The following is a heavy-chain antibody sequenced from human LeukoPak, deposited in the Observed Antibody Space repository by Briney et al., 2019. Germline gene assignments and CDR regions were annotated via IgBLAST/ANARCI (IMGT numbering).Heavy chain of an antibody. CDR1: GYTFTSYG. Sequence: ASVKVSCKASGYTFTSYGISWVRQAPGQGLEWMGWISAYNGNTNYAQKLQGRVTMTTDTSTSTAYMELRSLRSDDTAVYYCARDWVVTAAMVRVGFDYWGQGTLVTVSS. CDR2: ISAYNGNT. CDR3: ARDWVVTAAMVRVGFDY. D-gene: IGHD2-2*01. V-gene: IGHV1-18*01. J-gene: IGHJ4*02.